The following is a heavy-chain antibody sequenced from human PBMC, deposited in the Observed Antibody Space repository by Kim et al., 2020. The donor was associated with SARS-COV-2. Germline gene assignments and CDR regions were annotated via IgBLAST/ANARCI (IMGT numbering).Heavy chain of an antibody. CDR2: IYTSGST. Sequence: SETLSLTCTVSGGSISSGSYYWSWIRQPAGKGLEWIGRIYTSGSTNYNPSLKSRVTISVDTSKNQFSLKLSSVTAADTAVYYCARDFRPYDSSGYSPWGQGTLVTVSS. V-gene: IGHV4-61*02. J-gene: IGHJ5*02. D-gene: IGHD3-22*01. CDR1: GGSISSGSYY. CDR3: ARDFRPYDSSGYSP.